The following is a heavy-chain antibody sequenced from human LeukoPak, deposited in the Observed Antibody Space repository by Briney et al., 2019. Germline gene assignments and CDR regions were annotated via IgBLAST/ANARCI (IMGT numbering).Heavy chain of an antibody. CDR3: AKDREGLSSGYDLEYFDY. CDR1: GFTFSSYA. CDR2: ISGGGGTT. Sequence: GGSLRLSCAASGFTFSSYAMNWVRKAPGKGLEWVSAISGGGGTTYYADSVKGRFTISRDNSKNTLFLQMNSLRAEDTAAYYCAKDREGLSSGYDLEYFDYWGQGTLVTVSS. J-gene: IGHJ4*02. D-gene: IGHD5-12*01. V-gene: IGHV3-23*01.